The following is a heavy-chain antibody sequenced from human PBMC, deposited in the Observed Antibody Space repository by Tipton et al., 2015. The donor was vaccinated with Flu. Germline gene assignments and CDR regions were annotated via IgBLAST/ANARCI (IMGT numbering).Heavy chain of an antibody. CDR1: GYTFTGYY. D-gene: IGHD3-16*02. Sequence: QLVQSGAEVKKPGASVKVSCKASGYTFTGYYMHWVRQAPGQGLEYMGWMNHDSENAGYAQKFLGRITMTLDTSKTTAYMELSSLTSEDTAVYYCAKSQSRPSRYYGLDVWGQGTTVTVSS. J-gene: IGHJ6*02. CDR2: MNHDSENA. CDR3: AKSQSRPSRYYGLDV. V-gene: IGHV1-8*02.